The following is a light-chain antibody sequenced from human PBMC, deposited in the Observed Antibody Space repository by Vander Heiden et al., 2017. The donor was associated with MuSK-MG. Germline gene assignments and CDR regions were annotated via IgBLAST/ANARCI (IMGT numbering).Light chain of an antibody. J-gene: IGLJ3*02. V-gene: IGLV6-57*01. CDR3: QSYDTSNWV. Sequence: NFMLTQPHSVSESPGKTVTISCTRSSGSIATNYVQWYHRRPGSSPTTVIYEDDQRPSGVPDRFSGSIDSSSNSASLTISGLKTEDEADYYCQSYDTSNWVFGGGTKLTVL. CDR2: EDD. CDR1: SGSIATNY.